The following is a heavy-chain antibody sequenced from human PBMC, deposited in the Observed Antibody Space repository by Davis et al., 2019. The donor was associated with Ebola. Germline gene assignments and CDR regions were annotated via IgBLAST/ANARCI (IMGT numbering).Heavy chain of an antibody. CDR2: ISGSSSYT. V-gene: IGHV3-11*06. Sequence: GESLKISCAASGFTFSDYYMSWIRQAPGKGLEWVSYISGSSSYTNYADSVKGRFTISRDNAKNSLYLQMNSLRAEDTAVYYCARDAFGENYFDSWGQGTLVTVSS. CDR1: GFTFSDYY. CDR3: ARDAFGENYFDS. J-gene: IGHJ4*02. D-gene: IGHD3-10*01.